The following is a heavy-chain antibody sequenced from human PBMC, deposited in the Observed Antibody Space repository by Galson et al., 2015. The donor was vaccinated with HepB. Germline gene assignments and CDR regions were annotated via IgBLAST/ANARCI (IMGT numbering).Heavy chain of an antibody. CDR2: ISDASTYI. Sequence: SLRLSCAASGFTFTSYTMNWVRQAPGKGLEWVSSISDASTYIYYADSVKGRFTISRDNAKNSLYVQMNSLRAEDTAVYYCARDHGHYYYGMDVWGQGTTVTVSS. CDR3: ARDHGHYYYGMDV. V-gene: IGHV3-21*01. J-gene: IGHJ6*02. CDR1: GFTFTSYT. D-gene: IGHD2-8*01.